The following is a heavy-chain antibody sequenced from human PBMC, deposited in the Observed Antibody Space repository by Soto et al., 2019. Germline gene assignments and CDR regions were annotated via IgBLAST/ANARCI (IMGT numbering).Heavy chain of an antibody. CDR3: ARDLHEVMVYDAFDI. CDR1: GFTFSSYG. V-gene: IGHV3-33*01. CDR2: IWYDGSNK. J-gene: IGHJ3*02. Sequence: QVQLVESGGGVVQPGRSLRLSCAASGFTFSSYGMHWVRQAPGKGLEWVAVIWYDGSNKYYADSVKGRFTISRDNSKNTLYLQMNSLRAEDTAVYYCARDLHEVMVYDAFDIWGQGTMVTVSS. D-gene: IGHD3-16*02.